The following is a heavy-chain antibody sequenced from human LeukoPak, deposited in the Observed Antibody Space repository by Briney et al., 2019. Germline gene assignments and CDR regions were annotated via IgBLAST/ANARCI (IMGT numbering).Heavy chain of an antibody. CDR2: INHSGST. CDR1: GGSFSGYY. J-gene: IGHJ4*02. CDR3: ARGNVDTAMATDY. Sequence: PSETLSLTCAVYGGSFSGYYWSWIRQPLGKGLEWIGEINHSGSTNYNPSLKSRVTISVDTSKNQFSLKLSSVTAADTAVYYCARGNVDTAMATDYWGQGTLVTVSS. D-gene: IGHD5-18*01. V-gene: IGHV4-34*01.